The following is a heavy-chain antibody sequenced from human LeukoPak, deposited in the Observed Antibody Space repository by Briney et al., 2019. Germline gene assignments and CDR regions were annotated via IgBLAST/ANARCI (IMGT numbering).Heavy chain of an antibody. J-gene: IGHJ4*02. V-gene: IGHV3-53*01. D-gene: IGHD6-19*01. Sequence: GGSLRLSCAASGFTVSSNYMSWVRQAPGKGLEWVSVIYSGGSTYYADSVKGRFTISRDNAKNTLYLQMKSLRAEDTAVYYCVRVSYSSGWYDYWGQGTLVTVSS. CDR3: VRVSYSSGWYDY. CDR1: GFTVSSNY. CDR2: IYSGGST.